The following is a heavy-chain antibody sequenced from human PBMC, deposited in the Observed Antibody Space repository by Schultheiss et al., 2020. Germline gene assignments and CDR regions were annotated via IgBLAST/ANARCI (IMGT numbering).Heavy chain of an antibody. CDR1: GGSFSGYY. CDR3: ARNEMATFSFDY. V-gene: IGHV4-34*09. D-gene: IGHD5-24*01. J-gene: IGHJ4*02. Sequence: SETLSLTCAVYGGSFSGYYWSWIRQPPGKGLEWIGYIYYSGSTYYNPSLKSRVTISVDTSKNQFSLKLSSVTAADTAVYYCARNEMATFSFDYWGQGTLVTVSS. CDR2: IYYSGST.